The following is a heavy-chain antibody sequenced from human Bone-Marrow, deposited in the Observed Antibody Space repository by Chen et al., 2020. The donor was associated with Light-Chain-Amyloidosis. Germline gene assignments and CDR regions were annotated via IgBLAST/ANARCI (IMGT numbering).Heavy chain of an antibody. V-gene: IGHV3-53*02. J-gene: IGHJ4*02. CDR3: ARAPSGTHFHFDY. CDR1: GFTVSSNY. Sequence: EVKLVETGGGLIQPGGSLRPPCAASGFTVSSNYMSWVRQAPGKGPEWFSVVYSGGNAYYADSVKGRFTISRDNSKNTLYLQMNSLRAEDTAVYYCARAPSGTHFHFDYWGQGTLVTVSS. CDR2: VYSGGNA. D-gene: IGHD1-26*01.